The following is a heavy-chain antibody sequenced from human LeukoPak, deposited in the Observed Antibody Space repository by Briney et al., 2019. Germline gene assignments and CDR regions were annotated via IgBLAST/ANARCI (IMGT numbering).Heavy chain of an antibody. V-gene: IGHV3-9*01. CDR2: ISWNSGSI. D-gene: IGHD6-19*01. Sequence: GGSLRLSCAASGFTFDDYAMHWVRQAPGKGLEWVSGISWNSGSIGYADSVKGRFTISRDNAKNSLYLQMNSLRAEDTAVYYCARVPYSSGWSFTRPYYYYYGMDVWGQGTTVTVSS. CDR3: ARVPYSSGWSFTRPYYYYYGMDV. CDR1: GFTFDDYA. J-gene: IGHJ6*02.